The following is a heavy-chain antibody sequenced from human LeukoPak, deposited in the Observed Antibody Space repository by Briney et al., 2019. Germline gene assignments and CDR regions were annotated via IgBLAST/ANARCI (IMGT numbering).Heavy chain of an antibody. V-gene: IGHV3-30*18. D-gene: IGHD6-19*01. CDR1: GFTFSRYG. CDR2: ISYGGSNK. J-gene: IGHJ4*02. CDR3: AKDGDSSGWYYFDY. Sequence: PGGSLRLSCAASGFTFSRYGMHWVRQAPGKGLEWVAVISYGGSNKYYADSVKGRFTISRDNSKNTLYLQMNSLRAEDTAVYYCAKDGDSSGWYYFDYWGQGTLVTVSS.